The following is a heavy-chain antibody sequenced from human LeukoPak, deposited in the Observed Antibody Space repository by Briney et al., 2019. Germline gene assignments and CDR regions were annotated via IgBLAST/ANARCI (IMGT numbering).Heavy chain of an antibody. J-gene: IGHJ4*02. Sequence: PGRSLRLSCAASGFIFSNYGMHWVRQAPGRGLEWVAMLWYDGSNKYYADSVKGRFTISRDNSKNTLFLQMSSLRAEDTAVYYCARGGGAMAGTFDYWGQGTLVTVSS. CDR2: LWYDGSNK. V-gene: IGHV3-33*01. D-gene: IGHD6-19*01. CDR3: ARGGGAMAGTFDY. CDR1: GFIFSNYG.